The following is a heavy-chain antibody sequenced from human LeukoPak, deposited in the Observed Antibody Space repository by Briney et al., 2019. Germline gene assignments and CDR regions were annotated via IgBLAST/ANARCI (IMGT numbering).Heavy chain of an antibody. CDR3: ARTNDNSSSWYYYYYYGMDV. J-gene: IGHJ6*02. D-gene: IGHD6-13*01. Sequence: GGSLRLSCAASGFTVSSNYMSWVRQAPGKGLEWVSVIYSGGSTYYADSVKGRFTISRDNSKNTLYLQMNSLRAEDTAVYYCARTNDNSSSWYYYYYYGMDVWGQGTTVTVSS. CDR2: IYSGGST. CDR1: GFTVSSNY. V-gene: IGHV3-66*01.